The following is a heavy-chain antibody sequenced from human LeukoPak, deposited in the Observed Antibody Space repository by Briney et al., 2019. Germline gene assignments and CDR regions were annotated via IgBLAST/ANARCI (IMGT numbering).Heavy chain of an antibody. Sequence: QPGGSPRLSCTASGFPFSDYSMNWVRQAPGKGLEWISYIGISSGNTKYADSVKGRFTISADSARNSLYLQMNSLRVEDTAVYYCARDHNYAFDNWGQGTLVSVSS. CDR1: GFPFSDYS. J-gene: IGHJ4*02. V-gene: IGHV3-48*04. CDR3: ARDHNYAFDN. CDR2: IGISSGNT. D-gene: IGHD1-1*01.